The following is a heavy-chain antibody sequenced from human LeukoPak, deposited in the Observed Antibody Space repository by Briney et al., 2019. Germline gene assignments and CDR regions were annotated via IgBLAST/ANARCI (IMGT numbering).Heavy chain of an antibody. CDR1: GLSISGQW. V-gene: IGHV3-7*01. CDR2: LTHDGTEG. Sequence: PRESLRLSCVASGLSISGQWMNWVRQAPGQGLEWVANLTHDGTEGIYVDSVKGRFTISRDDGRNSVSLQMNSVRAEDTAVYYCGYTNNFYHWGQGTLVVVSS. D-gene: IGHD3-16*02. J-gene: IGHJ4*02. CDR3: GYTNNFYH.